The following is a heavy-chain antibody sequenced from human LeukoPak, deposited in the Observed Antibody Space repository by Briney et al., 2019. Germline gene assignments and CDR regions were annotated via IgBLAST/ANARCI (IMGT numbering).Heavy chain of an antibody. CDR1: GGSISSPTYY. CDR2: IHYSGST. Sequence: SETLSLTCTVSGGSISSPTYYWAWIRQPPGKGLEWIGTIHYSGSTFYNPSLNGRVSMSLDKSSNQLSLNLTSVTAADTATYYCSRESGAFCPFGYWGQGTLVIVSS. J-gene: IGHJ4*02. CDR3: SRESGAFCPFGY. V-gene: IGHV4-39*07. D-gene: IGHD1-26*01.